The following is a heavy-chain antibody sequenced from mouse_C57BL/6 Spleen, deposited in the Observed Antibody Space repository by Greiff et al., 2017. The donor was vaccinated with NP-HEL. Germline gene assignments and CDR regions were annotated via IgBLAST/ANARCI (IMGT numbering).Heavy chain of an antibody. J-gene: IGHJ4*01. V-gene: IGHV1-80*01. CDR3: ARGRYEGAMDY. Sequence: QVHVKQSGAELVKPGASVKISCKASGYAFSSYWMNWVKQRPGKGLEWIGQIYPGDGDTNYNGKFKGKATLTADKSSSTAYMQLSSLTSEDSAVYFCARGRYEGAMDYWGQGTSVTVSS. D-gene: IGHD2-14*01. CDR2: IYPGDGDT. CDR1: GYAFSSYW.